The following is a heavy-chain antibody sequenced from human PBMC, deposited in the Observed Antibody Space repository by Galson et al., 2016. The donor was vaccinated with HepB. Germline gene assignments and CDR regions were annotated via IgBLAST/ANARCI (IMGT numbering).Heavy chain of an antibody. CDR2: INGFSTYT. CDR3: ARDSYTSGWYLAGYFDS. D-gene: IGHD6-19*01. J-gene: IGHJ4*02. CDR1: GFTCSDYG. V-gene: IGHV3-21*01. Sequence: SLRLSCSASGFTCSDYGRNGVRQAPGKGLEWVSSINGFSTYTKYADSVKGRFTISRDNAQNSLYLEMNSLRPEDTAVYFCARDSYTSGWYLAGYFDSWGQGTLVTVSS.